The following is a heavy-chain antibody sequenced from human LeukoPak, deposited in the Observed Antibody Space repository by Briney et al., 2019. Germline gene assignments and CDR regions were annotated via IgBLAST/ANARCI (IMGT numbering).Heavy chain of an antibody. CDR3: AREPFWSGSYYYYMDV. D-gene: IGHD3-3*01. Sequence: GGSLRLSCAASGFTFSSYGMHWVRQAPGKGLEWVAFIRYDGSNKYYADSVKGRFTISRDNSKNTLYLQMNSLRAEDTAVYYCAREPFWSGSYYYYMDVWGKGTTVTVSS. J-gene: IGHJ6*03. CDR2: IRYDGSNK. CDR1: GFTFSSYG. V-gene: IGHV3-30*02.